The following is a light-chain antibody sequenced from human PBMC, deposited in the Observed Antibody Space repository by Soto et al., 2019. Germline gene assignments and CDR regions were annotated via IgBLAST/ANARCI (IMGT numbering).Light chain of an antibody. Sequence: EIVLTQSPGSLSLSPGERATLSCRASQSVSSTFFAWYQQRPGQAPRLLMYGASSRATGIPERFSGSGSGTDFTLTISRLEAEDSAVYYCQQFDSSVTFGQGTKVEIK. CDR1: QSVSSTF. V-gene: IGKV3-20*01. CDR3: QQFDSSVT. CDR2: GAS. J-gene: IGKJ1*01.